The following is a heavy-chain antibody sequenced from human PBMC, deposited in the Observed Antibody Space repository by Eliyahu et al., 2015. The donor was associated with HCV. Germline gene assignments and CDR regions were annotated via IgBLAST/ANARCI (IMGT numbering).Heavy chain of an antibody. J-gene: IGHJ4*02. CDR1: GGSISSYY. CDR3: ARVGYNWNHIDY. D-gene: IGHD1-20*01. Sequence: QVQLQESGPGLVKPSETLSLTCTVSGGSISSYYWSWIRQPPGKGLEWIGYIYYSGSTNYNPPLKSRVTISVDTSKNQFSLKLSSVTAADTAVYYCARVGYNWNHIDYWGQGTLVTVSS. V-gene: IGHV4-59*01. CDR2: IYYSGST.